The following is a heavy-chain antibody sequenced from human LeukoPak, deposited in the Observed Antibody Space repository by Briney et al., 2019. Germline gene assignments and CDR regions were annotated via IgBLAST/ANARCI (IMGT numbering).Heavy chain of an antibody. D-gene: IGHD3-10*01. V-gene: IGHV3-74*01. CDR2: INSDGSST. J-gene: IGHJ4*02. CDR3: ARAGRGVPTDY. Sequence: GGSLRLSCAASGFTFNTYWMHWVRQAPGKGLVWVSRINSDGSSTSYADSVKGRFTISRDNAKNTLYLQMNSLRAEDTAVYYCARAGRGVPTDYWGQGTLVTVSS. CDR1: GFTFNTYW.